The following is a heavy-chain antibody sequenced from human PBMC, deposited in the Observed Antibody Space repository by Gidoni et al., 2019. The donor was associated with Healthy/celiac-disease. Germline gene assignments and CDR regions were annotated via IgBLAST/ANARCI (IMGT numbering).Heavy chain of an antibody. V-gene: IGHV1-46*01. J-gene: IGHJ4*02. Sequence: QVQLVQSGAEVKKPGAPVKVSCKASGYTFTCYYMHWVRQAPGQGLEWMGIINPSGGSTSYAQKCQGRVTMTRDTSTSTVYMELSSLRSEDTAVYYCARAGSSSWVVGVWGQGTLVTVSS. CDR3: ARAGSSSWVVGV. CDR2: INPSGGST. CDR1: GYTFTCYY. D-gene: IGHD6-6*01.